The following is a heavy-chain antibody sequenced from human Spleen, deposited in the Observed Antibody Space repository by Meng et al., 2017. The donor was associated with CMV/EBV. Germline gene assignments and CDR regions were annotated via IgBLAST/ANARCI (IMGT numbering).Heavy chain of an antibody. V-gene: IGHV3-21*01. CDR3: ARERFGYYGSTSYTTNWFDP. D-gene: IGHD3-10*01. CDR1: GFTLSDYT. Sequence: GESLKISCAASGFTLSDYTMNWVRQAPGKGLEWVSSISSGGGYIYYADSVKGRFTISRDNAKNTLYLQMNSLRAEDTAVYYCARERFGYYGSTSYTTNWFDPWGQGTLVTVSS. CDR2: ISSGGGYI. J-gene: IGHJ5*02.